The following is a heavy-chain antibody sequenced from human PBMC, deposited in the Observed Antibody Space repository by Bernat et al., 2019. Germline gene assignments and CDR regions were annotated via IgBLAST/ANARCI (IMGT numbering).Heavy chain of an antibody. CDR3: ASGGSSCCFDP. CDR1: GYTFSDYY. J-gene: IGHJ5*02. D-gene: IGHD6-13*01. V-gene: IGHV3-11*05. Sequence: QVQLVESGGGLVKPGGCLRLSCAASGYTFSDYYMSWIRQAPGKGLEWVSYISGGSHYTNYADAVKGRFTISRDNAKNSLYLQMASQRAEDTAVYYCASGGSSCCFDPWGLGTLVTVSS. CDR2: ISGGSHYT.